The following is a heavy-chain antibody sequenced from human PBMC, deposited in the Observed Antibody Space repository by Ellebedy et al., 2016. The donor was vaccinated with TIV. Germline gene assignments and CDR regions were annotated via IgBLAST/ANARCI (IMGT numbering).Heavy chain of an antibody. CDR3: ARVATGSSFES. D-gene: IGHD2-15*01. J-gene: IGHJ4*03. Sequence: MPSETLSLTCTVSGGSISSSTYYWGWIRQPPGNGLEWIGNFYYSGRTYYNSSLQSRVTISIDTSKSQFSLKLNSVTAADSAIYYCARVATGSSFESWGPGTLVTVSS. CDR2: FYYSGRT. CDR1: GGSISSSTYY. V-gene: IGHV4-39*07.